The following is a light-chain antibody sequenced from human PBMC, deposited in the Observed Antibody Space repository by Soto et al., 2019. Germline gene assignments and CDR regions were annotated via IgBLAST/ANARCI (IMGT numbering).Light chain of an antibody. J-gene: IGLJ2*01. Sequence: QSVLIQPPSASGTPGQRVTISCSGSSSNIVSNAVLWYQQLPGTAPKLLIYGNNQRPSGVPDRFSASKSGTSASLAISGLQSEDEADYYCAAWDDSLNGLFGGGTKVTVL. CDR2: GNN. CDR3: AAWDDSLNGL. CDR1: SSNIVSNA. V-gene: IGLV1-44*01.